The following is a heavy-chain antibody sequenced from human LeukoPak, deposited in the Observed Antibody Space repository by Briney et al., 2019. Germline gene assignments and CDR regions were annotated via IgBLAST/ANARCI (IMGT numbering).Heavy chain of an antibody. D-gene: IGHD3-9*01. Sequence: PGGSLRLSCAASAFTFRSYGMHWVRQAPGKGLEWVAFIRYHGSDKYYADSVKDRFTISRDNSKNTLYLQMNSLRAEDTAVYYCARMGNDILTGPDAFDIWGQGTMVTVSS. CDR2: IRYHGSDK. V-gene: IGHV3-30*02. CDR1: AFTFRSYG. CDR3: ARMGNDILTGPDAFDI. J-gene: IGHJ3*02.